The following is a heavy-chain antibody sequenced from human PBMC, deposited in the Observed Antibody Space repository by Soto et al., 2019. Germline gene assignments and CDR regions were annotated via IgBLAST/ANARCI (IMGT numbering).Heavy chain of an antibody. V-gene: IGHV4-34*01. CDR2: INHSGST. CDR3: ARVKRGVVRQNNWFDP. D-gene: IGHD2-2*01. Sequence: QVQLQQWGAGLLKPSETLSLTCAVYGGSFSGYYWSWIRQPPGKGLEWIGEINHSGSTNYNPSLKSRVTISVDTYKHQFALKLSSVTAADTAVYYCARVKRGVVRQNNWFDPWGQGTLVTVAS. J-gene: IGHJ5*02. CDR1: GGSFSGYY.